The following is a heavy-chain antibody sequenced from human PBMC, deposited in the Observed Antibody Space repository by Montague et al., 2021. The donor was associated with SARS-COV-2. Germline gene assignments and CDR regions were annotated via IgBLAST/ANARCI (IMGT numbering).Heavy chain of an antibody. V-gene: IGHV4-34*01. CDR2: MNNRRST. J-gene: IGHJ4*02. Sequence: ETLSLTCAVYDGSFSNDSWTWIRQRPGKGLEWIGEMNNRRSTNYNQSLKSRITISVDTSKNPFSLKLTSMTAADTAVYYCARGRQHINMVVVVVTGGGYYLDFWGQGTLVAVSS. CDR1: DGSFSNDS. CDR3: ARGRQHINMVVVVVTGGGYYLDF. D-gene: IGHD3-22*01.